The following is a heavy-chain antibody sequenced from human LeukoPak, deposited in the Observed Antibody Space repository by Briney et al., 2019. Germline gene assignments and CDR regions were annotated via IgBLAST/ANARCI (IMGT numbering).Heavy chain of an antibody. CDR1: GFSFSDHW. J-gene: IGHJ5*02. CDR3: ARGLSNGDSRYNWFGP. Sequence: PGGSLRLSCAASGFSFSDHWMNWVRQAPGKRLEWVANIKLDGSEKNYVDSVKGRFPISRDNVKNSLYLQMYSLRVEDTAVYYCARGLSNGDSRYNWFGPWGQGTLVRVSS. CDR2: IKLDGSEK. V-gene: IGHV3-7*04. D-gene: IGHD2-8*01.